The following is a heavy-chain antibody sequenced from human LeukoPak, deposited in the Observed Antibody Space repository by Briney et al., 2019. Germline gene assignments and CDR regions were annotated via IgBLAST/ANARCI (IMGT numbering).Heavy chain of an antibody. CDR1: GFTVSSNY. Sequence: GGSLRLSCAASGFTVSSNYMSWVRQAPGKGLEWVSAIYSGGSTYYADSVKGRFTIPRDNSKNTLYLQMNSLRAEDTAVYYCARVGYMVRGVRVGYWGQGTLVTVSS. V-gene: IGHV3-53*01. J-gene: IGHJ4*02. D-gene: IGHD3-10*01. CDR2: IYSGGST. CDR3: ARVGYMVRGVRVGY.